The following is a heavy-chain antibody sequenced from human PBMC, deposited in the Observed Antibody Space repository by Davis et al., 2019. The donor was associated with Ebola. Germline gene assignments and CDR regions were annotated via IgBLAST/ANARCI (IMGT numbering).Heavy chain of an antibody. CDR1: GGTLTSYA. Sequence: SVKVSCKAVGGTLTSYAMTWVRQAPGQGLEWMGGIIPVFRTATYAQKFQGRVTITADESTRTAYMELNGLRSEDTAVYYCAHLGPQRYCSGGGCHGYLDYWGQGTLVTVSS. CDR3: AHLGPQRYCSGGGCHGYLDY. V-gene: IGHV1-69*13. D-gene: IGHD2-15*01. CDR2: IIPVFRTA. J-gene: IGHJ4*02.